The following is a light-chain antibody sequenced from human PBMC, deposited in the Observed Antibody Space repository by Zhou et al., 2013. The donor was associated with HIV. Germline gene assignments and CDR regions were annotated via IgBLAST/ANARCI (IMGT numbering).Light chain of an antibody. CDR1: QSVRSY. CDR3: QQRSNWPPEIT. J-gene: IGKJ5*01. Sequence: EIVLTQSPATLSLSPGERAALSCRASQSVRSYLAWYQQKPGQAPRLLIYDASNRAPGIPARFSGSGSGTDFTLTISSLEPEDFAVYYCQQRSNWPPEITFGQGTRLEIK. V-gene: IGKV3-11*01. CDR2: DAS.